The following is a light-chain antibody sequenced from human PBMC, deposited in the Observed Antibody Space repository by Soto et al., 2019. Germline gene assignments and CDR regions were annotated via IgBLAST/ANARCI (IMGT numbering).Light chain of an antibody. CDR1: QGINIY. CDR2: AAS. Sequence: DIQLTQSPSFLSASVGDRVTITCRASQGINIYLAWYQQKPGKAPKLLIYAASTLQSGVPSRFSGTGPGTEFTLTISSLQPEDSATYYCQQLNSYHTFGGGTKVEIK. V-gene: IGKV1-9*01. CDR3: QQLNSYHT. J-gene: IGKJ4*01.